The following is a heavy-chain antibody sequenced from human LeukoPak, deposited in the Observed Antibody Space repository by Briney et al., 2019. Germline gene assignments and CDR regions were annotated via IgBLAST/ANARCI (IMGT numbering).Heavy chain of an antibody. CDR2: ISGSGGAGT. D-gene: IGHD1-26*01. Sequence: PGGSLRLSCAGSGFTFSSYAMGWVRQAPGKGLEWVSTISGSGGAGTYYADSVKGRFTVSRDNSRNTLYLPMNSLRAEDTAVYYCVKDRGGSPFYGMDVWGQGTTVTVSS. J-gene: IGHJ6*02. CDR1: GFTFSSYA. V-gene: IGHV3-23*01. CDR3: VKDRGGSPFYGMDV.